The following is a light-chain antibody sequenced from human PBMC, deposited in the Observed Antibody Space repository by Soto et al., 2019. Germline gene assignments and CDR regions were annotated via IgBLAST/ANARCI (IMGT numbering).Light chain of an antibody. Sequence: EIVLTQSPATLSLSPGERATLSCRASQSVSSSLAWYQQKPGQAPRLLIYGASNGATGIPSRFSGTGSGTDFTLTISSLEPEDFAVYYCQQRYNSPLTLGGGTKVDIK. CDR2: GAS. J-gene: IGKJ4*01. V-gene: IGKV3-11*01. CDR3: QQRYNSPLT. CDR1: QSVSSS.